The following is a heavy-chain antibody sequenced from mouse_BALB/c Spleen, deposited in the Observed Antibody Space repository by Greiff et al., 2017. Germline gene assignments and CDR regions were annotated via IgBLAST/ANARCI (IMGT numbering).Heavy chain of an antibody. CDR2: ISYSGST. V-gene: IGHV3-8*02. CDR3: ARYYYGSSYWNYFDY. CDR1: GDSITSGY. Sequence: EVMVVESGPSLVKPSQTLSLTCSVTGDSITSGYWNWIRKFPGNKLEYMGYISYSGSTYYNPSLKSRISITRDTSKNQYYLQLNSVTTEDTATYYCARYYYGSSYWNYFDYWGQGTTLTVSS. J-gene: IGHJ2*01. D-gene: IGHD1-1*01.